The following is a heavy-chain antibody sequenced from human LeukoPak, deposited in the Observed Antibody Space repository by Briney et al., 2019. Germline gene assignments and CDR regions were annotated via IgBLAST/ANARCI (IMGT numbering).Heavy chain of an antibody. D-gene: IGHD3-9*01. CDR3: ARGGCGYYDILTGYCN. CDR2: INHSGST. Sequence: LKPSETLSLTCAVYGGSFSGYYWSWIRPPPGKGLEWIGEINHSGSTNYNPSLKSRVTISVDTSKNQFSLKLSSVTAADTAVYYCARGGCGYYDILTGYCNWGQGTLVTVSS. CDR1: GGSFSGYY. V-gene: IGHV4-34*01. J-gene: IGHJ4*02.